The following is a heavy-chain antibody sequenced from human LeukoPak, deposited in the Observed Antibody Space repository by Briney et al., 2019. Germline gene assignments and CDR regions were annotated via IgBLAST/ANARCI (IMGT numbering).Heavy chain of an antibody. D-gene: IGHD3-3*01. CDR3: ARDKEKYDFWSCYHMALDT. V-gene: IGHV3-74*01. CDR2: INSDGSST. J-gene: IGHJ5*02. CDR1: GFTFSSYA. Sequence: PGGSLRLSCAASGFTFSSYAMSWVRQAPGKGLVWFSRINSDGSSTSYADSVKGRFTISRDNAKNTLYLQMNSLRAEDTTVSYCARDKEKYDFWSCYHMALDTWGQRTPGTVSS.